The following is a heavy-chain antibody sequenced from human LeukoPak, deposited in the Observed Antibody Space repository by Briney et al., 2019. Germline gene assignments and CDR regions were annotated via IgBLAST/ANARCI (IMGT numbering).Heavy chain of an antibody. CDR3: ARAYCSSTSCSLPRGY. Sequence: ASVKVSCKASGYTFTGYYMHWVRQAPGQGLEWMGRINPNSGGTNYAQKFQGRVTMTRDTSISTAYMELSSLRSEDTAVYYCARAYCSSTSCSLPRGYWGQGTLVTVSS. V-gene: IGHV1-2*06. J-gene: IGHJ4*02. CDR2: INPNSGGT. CDR1: GYTFTGYY. D-gene: IGHD2-2*01.